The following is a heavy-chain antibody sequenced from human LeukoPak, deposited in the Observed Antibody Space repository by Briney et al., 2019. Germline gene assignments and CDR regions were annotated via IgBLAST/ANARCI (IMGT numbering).Heavy chain of an antibody. V-gene: IGHV4-39*06. CDR1: GGSISSSSYY. J-gene: IGHJ5*02. Sequence: PSETLSLTCTVSGGSISSSSYYWGWIRQPPGKGLEWIGSIYYSGSTYYNPSLKSRVTISVDTSKNQFPLKLSSVTAADTAVYYCARDKVGVAGPFDPWGQGTLVTVSS. CDR3: ARDKVGVAGPFDP. CDR2: IYYSGST. D-gene: IGHD6-19*01.